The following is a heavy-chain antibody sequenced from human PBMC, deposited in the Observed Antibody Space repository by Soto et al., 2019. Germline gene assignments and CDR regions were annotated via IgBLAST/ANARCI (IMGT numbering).Heavy chain of an antibody. CDR3: ARDRYCSSTSCYYYGMDV. CDR2: IWYDGSNK. D-gene: IGHD2-2*01. J-gene: IGHJ6*02. CDR1: GFTFSSYG. Sequence: GGSLRLSCAASGFTFSSYGMHWVRQAPGKGLEWVAVIWYDGSNKYYADSVKGRFTISRDNSKNTLYLQMNSLRAEDTAVYYCARDRYCSSTSCYYYGMDVWGRGTTVTVSS. V-gene: IGHV3-33*01.